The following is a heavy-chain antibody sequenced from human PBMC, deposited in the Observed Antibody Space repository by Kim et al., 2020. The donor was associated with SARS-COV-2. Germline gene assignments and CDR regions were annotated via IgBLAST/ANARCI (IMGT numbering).Heavy chain of an antibody. D-gene: IGHD1-26*01. V-gene: IGHV4-61*01. Sequence: SETLSLTCTVSGDSVSSGSYYWSWIRQPPGKGPEWIGYIYYTGTTSYNPSLKSRVAISADTSKNQFSLKLISMTAADTAVYYCARDRGTGPGDNWFDHWGQGTLVTVSS. J-gene: IGHJ5*02. CDR1: GDSVSSGSYY. CDR2: IYYTGTT. CDR3: ARDRGTGPGDNWFDH.